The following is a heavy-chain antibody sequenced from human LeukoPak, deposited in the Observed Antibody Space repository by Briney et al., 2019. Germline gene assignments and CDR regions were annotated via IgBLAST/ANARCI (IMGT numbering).Heavy chain of an antibody. CDR3: ARGGVVGATTGFDY. J-gene: IGHJ4*02. V-gene: IGHV1-2*07. Sequence: ASVKVSCKASGYTFTDYYMHWVRQAPGQGLEWVGWINPNSGGTNYAHKFQGRVTMTRDTSISTAYMELSRLRSDDTAVYYCARGGVVGATTGFDYWGQGTLVTVSS. CDR1: GYTFTDYY. CDR2: INPNSGGT. D-gene: IGHD1-26*01.